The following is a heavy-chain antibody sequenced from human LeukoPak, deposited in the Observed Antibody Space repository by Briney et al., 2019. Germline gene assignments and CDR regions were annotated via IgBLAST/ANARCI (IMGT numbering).Heavy chain of an antibody. CDR2: VYTSGST. V-gene: IGHV4-4*07. CDR3: ARVHYDYVWGSRSWYFDY. Sequence: SETLSLTCTVSGGPISSYYWSWIRQPAGKGLEWIGRVYTSGSTNYNPSLKSRVTMSVDTSKNQFSLKLSSVTAADTAVYYCARVHYDYVWGSRSWYFDYWGQGTLVTVSS. CDR1: GGPISSYY. D-gene: IGHD3-16*01. J-gene: IGHJ4*02.